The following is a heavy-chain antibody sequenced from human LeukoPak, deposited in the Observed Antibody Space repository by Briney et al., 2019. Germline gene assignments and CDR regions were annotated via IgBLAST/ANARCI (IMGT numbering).Heavy chain of an antibody. CDR1: GFIFTDYY. J-gene: IGHJ4*02. Sequence: GGFLRLSCAASGFIFTDYYMNWIRQAPGKGLEWVSYISSGSPYTDYADSVKGRFTISGDNAKNSLYLQMNSLRAEDTAVYYCVRGGVYSNGWSDYWGRGTLVTVSS. CDR3: VRGGVYSNGWSDY. V-gene: IGHV3-11*06. D-gene: IGHD6-19*01. CDR2: ISSGSPYT.